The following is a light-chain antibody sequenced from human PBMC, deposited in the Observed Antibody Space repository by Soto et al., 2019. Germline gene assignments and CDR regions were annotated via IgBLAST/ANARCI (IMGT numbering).Light chain of an antibody. CDR2: DVS. J-gene: IGLJ2*01. Sequence: QSALTQPASVSGSPGQSITISCTGTSSDVGSYNYVSWYQQHPGKAPKLMIYDVSNRPSGVSNRFSGSKSGNTASLTISGLQAEDEADYYCSSYTSSGTVVFGGGTKLT. V-gene: IGLV2-14*01. CDR3: SSYTSSGTVV. CDR1: SSDVGSYNY.